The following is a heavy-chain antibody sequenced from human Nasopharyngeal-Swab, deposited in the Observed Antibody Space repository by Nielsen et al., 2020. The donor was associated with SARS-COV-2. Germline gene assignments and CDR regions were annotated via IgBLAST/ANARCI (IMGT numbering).Heavy chain of an antibody. V-gene: IGHV4-59*08. CDR3: APESRVNWNYAFDY. D-gene: IGHD1-7*01. Sequence: GSLRLSCTVSGGSISSYYWSWIRQPPGKGLEWIGYIYYSGSTNYNPSLKSRVTISVDTSKNQFSLKLSSVTAADTAVYYCAPESRVNWNYAFDYWGQGTLVTVSS. CDR2: IYYSGST. J-gene: IGHJ4*02. CDR1: GGSISSYY.